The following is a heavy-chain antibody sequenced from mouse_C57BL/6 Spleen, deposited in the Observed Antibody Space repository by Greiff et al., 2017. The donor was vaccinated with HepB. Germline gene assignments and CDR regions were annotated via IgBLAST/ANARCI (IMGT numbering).Heavy chain of an antibody. CDR3: ARQYYSNYEGFAY. J-gene: IGHJ3*01. D-gene: IGHD2-5*01. CDR1: GFTFSDFY. CDR2: SRNKANDYTT. V-gene: IGHV7-1*01. Sequence: EVKLVESGGGLVQSGRSLRLSCATSGFTFSDFYMEWVRQAPGKGLEWIAASRNKANDYTTEYSASVKGRFIVSRDTSQSILYLQMNALRAEDTAIYYCARQYYSNYEGFAYWGQGTLVTVSA.